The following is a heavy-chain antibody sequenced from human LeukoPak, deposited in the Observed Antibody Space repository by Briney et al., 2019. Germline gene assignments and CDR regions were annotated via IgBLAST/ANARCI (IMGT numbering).Heavy chain of an antibody. V-gene: IGHV3-23*01. CDR3: AKENYYGSGSRGYYYHGMDV. Sequence: GGSLRLSCAASGFTFGFYGMTWVRQAPGKGLEWVSKISGSGFDTYYADSVRGRFTMSRDDSKNILYIQINRLRAEDTAAYYCAKENYYGSGSRGYYYHGMDVWGQGTTVTVSS. D-gene: IGHD3-10*01. CDR2: ISGSGFDT. J-gene: IGHJ6*02. CDR1: GFTFGFYG.